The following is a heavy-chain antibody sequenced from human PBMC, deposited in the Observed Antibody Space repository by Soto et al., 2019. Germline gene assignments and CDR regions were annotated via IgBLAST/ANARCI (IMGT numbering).Heavy chain of an antibody. CDR2: IYHTGNT. CDR1: GGSISSDSFY. J-gene: IGHJ4*02. V-gene: IGHV4-31*03. Sequence: QVQLQESGPGLVKPSQTLSLTCTVSGGSISSDSFYWNWIRQLPGEGLEWIGYIYHTGNTYYNPSLKNRVTMSVDTSKNQFSLNLSSVTAADTPVYSCARADVKGGRTYCSSNSCVYYFDYWGQGTLVTVSS. D-gene: IGHD2-2*01. CDR3: ARADVKGGRTYCSSNSCVYYFDY.